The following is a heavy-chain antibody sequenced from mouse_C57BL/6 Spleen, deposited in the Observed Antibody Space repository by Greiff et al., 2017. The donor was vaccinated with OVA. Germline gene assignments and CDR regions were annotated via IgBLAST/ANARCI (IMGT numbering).Heavy chain of an antibody. CDR1: GYAFTNYL. CDR3: ARTYGSSYLAWFAY. Sequence: QVQLKQSGAELVRPGTSVKVSCKASGYAFTNYLIEWVKQRPGQGLEWIGVINPGSGGTNYNEKFKGKATLTADKSSSTAYMQLSSLTSEDSAVYFCARTYGSSYLAWFAYWGQGTLVTVSA. CDR2: INPGSGGT. J-gene: IGHJ3*01. D-gene: IGHD1-1*01. V-gene: IGHV1-54*01.